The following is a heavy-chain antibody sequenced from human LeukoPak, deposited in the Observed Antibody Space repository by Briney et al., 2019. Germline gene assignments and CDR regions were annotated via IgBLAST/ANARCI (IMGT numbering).Heavy chain of an antibody. Sequence: GGSLRLSCAASGFTFSSYAMAWVRQAPGKGLEWVSALSGNGVKTYYADSVKGRFTISRDNSKNTQYLQMNSLRVEDTAIYYCAKDLSYGYKDWGQGTLVTVSS. CDR3: AKDLSYGYKD. CDR2: LSGNGVKT. V-gene: IGHV3-23*01. J-gene: IGHJ4*02. CDR1: GFTFSSYA. D-gene: IGHD3-16*01.